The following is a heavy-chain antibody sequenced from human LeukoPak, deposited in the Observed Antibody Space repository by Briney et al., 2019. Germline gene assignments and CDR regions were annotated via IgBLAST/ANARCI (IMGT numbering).Heavy chain of an antibody. CDR3: ATIVNSDGFDV. J-gene: IGHJ3*01. CDR2: ISSSSTYI. V-gene: IGHV3-21*01. CDR1: GFSFTTYS. D-gene: IGHD2/OR15-2a*01. Sequence: NPGGSLRLSCAASGFSFTTYSMNWVRQAPGKGLERISFISSSSTYIYYSDSVQGRFTISRDNARNSLYLQMNSLRAEDTAIYYCATIVNSDGFDVSGQGTMVAVSS.